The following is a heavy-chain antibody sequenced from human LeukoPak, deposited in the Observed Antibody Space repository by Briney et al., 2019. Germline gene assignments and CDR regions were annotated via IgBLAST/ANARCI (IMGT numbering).Heavy chain of an antibody. D-gene: IGHD2-15*01. J-gene: IGHJ6*03. CDR1: GGSISSSSYY. CDR2: NYYSGST. CDR3: ASSRGGDIVVVVAATYYMDV. Sequence: SETLSLTCTVSGGSISSSSYYWGWIRQPPGKGLEWIGSNYYSGSTYYNPSLKSRVTISVDTSKNQFSLKLSSVTAADTAVYYCASSRGGDIVVVVAATYYMDVWGKGTTVTVSS. V-gene: IGHV4-39*01.